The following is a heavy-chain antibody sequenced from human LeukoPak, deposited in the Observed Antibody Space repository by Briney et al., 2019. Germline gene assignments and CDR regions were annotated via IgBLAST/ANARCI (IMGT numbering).Heavy chain of an antibody. CDR1: GFTFSTYG. Sequence: PGGSLRLSCAASGFTFSTYGLAWVRQAPGEGLEWVSIISGDTIYTYYADSVKGRFTISRDNSRNTIYLQMNSLRAEDTAVYYCAKARGYSGNGGYRTFDYWGQGALVTVSS. CDR3: AKARGYSGNGGYRTFDY. J-gene: IGHJ4*02. CDR2: ISGDTIYT. D-gene: IGHD3-22*01. V-gene: IGHV3-23*01.